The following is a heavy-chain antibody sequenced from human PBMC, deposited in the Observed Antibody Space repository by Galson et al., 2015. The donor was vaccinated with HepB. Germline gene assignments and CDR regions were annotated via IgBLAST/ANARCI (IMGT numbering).Heavy chain of an antibody. Sequence: SLRLSCAGSGFTFDKYAMHWVRQDPGKGLEWVSGISWNSGRIGYADSVKGRFIISRDNAKNSLYLQMNSLRAEDTALYYCAKEAGSSYGLDVWGQGTTVTVSS. J-gene: IGHJ6*02. CDR2: ISWNSGRI. V-gene: IGHV3-9*01. CDR3: AKEAGSSYGLDV. D-gene: IGHD3-10*01. CDR1: GFTFDKYA.